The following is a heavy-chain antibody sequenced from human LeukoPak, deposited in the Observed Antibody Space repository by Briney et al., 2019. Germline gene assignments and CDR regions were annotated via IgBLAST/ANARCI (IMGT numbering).Heavy chain of an antibody. V-gene: IGHV3-30*02. CDR2: IQYDGSNK. D-gene: IGHD1-26*01. CDR3: ARDGRLGGGFDY. J-gene: IGHJ4*02. CDR1: GFTFSSYG. Sequence: GGSLRLSCAASGFTFSSYGMHWVRQAPGKGLEWVTFIQYDGSNKYYADSVKGRFTISRDNAKNSLYLQMNSLRAGDTALYYCARDGRLGGGFDYWGQGTLVTVSS.